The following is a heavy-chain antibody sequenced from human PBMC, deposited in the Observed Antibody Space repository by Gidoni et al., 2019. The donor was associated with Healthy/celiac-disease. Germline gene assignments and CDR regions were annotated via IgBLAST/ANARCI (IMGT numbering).Heavy chain of an antibody. CDR3: AREEGPVYYYYGMDV. Sequence: QVQLVESGGGVVQPGRSLRLSCAASGFTFSSYAMHWVRQAPGKGLEWVAVISYDGSNKYYADSVKGRFTISRDNSKNTLYLQMNSLRAEDTAVYYCAREEGPVYYYYGMDVWGQGTTVTVSS. J-gene: IGHJ6*02. V-gene: IGHV3-30-3*01. CDR1: GFTFSSYA. CDR2: ISYDGSNK.